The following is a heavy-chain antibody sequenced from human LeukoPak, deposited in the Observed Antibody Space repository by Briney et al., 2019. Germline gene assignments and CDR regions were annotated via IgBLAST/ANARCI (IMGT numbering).Heavy chain of an antibody. CDR1: GFTFSDHF. CDR2: SRNKAKSYTT. Sequence: PGGSLSLSCAVSGFTFSDHFLDWVRQAPGKGLEWVGRSRNKAKSYTTEYAASVKGRFTISRDDSKNSLYLQMNSLETEDTAVYYCVRVGSVSGSDYLDYWGQGTLVTASS. CDR3: VRVGSVSGSDYLDY. V-gene: IGHV3-72*01. D-gene: IGHD6-19*01. J-gene: IGHJ4*02.